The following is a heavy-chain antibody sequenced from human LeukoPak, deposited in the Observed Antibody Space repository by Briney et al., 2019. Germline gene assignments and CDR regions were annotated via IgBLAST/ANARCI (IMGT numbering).Heavy chain of an antibody. CDR2: IKQDGSEK. CDR3: ARGQHVFDY. CDR1: GFTFSNYW. J-gene: IGHJ4*02. D-gene: IGHD6-6*01. Sequence: GGSLRLSCAASGFTFSNYWMSWVRQAPGKGLEWVAKIKQDGSEKYYVDSVKGRFTISRDNAKNSLYLQMKSLRAEDTAVYYCARGQHVFDYWGQGTLVTVSS. V-gene: IGHV3-7*01.